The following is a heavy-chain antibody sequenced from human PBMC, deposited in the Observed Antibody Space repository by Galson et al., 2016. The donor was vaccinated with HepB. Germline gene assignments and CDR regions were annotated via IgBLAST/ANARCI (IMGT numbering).Heavy chain of an antibody. D-gene: IGHD1/OR15-1a*01. CDR1: GGSISSGSYY. J-gene: IGHJ3*02. V-gene: IGHV4-61*02. CDR3: ARDKEQNDAFDI. Sequence: TLSLTCTVSGGSISSGSYYWSWIRQPAGKGLEWIGRIYISGSTNYNPSLKSRVTISVDTSKNQFSLKVRSVTAADTAVYYCARDKEQNDAFDIWGQGTMVTVSS. CDR2: IYISGST.